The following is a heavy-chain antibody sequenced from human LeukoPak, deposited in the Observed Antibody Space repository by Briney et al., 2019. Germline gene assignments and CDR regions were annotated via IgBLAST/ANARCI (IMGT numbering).Heavy chain of an antibody. CDR2: IYYSGST. Sequence: PSETLSLTCTVSGGSISSYYWSWIRQPPGKGLEWIGYIYYSGSTNYNPSLKSRVTISVDTSKNQFSLKLSSVTAADTAVYYYARVGGSYLYYFDYWGQGTLVTVSS. CDR1: GGSISSYY. D-gene: IGHD1-26*01. CDR3: ARVGGSYLYYFDY. V-gene: IGHV4-59*01. J-gene: IGHJ4*02.